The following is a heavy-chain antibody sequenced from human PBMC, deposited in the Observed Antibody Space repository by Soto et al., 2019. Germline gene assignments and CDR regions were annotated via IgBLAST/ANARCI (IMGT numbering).Heavy chain of an antibody. CDR3: AGVPGSSGHDYFWYYGMDV. D-gene: IGHD6-19*01. J-gene: IGHJ6*02. CDR2: ITRILGTT. V-gene: IGHV1-69*13. Sequence: ASVKDSCKASGGIFRNYAFSLVRQAPGQGLEWMGGITRILGTTNNAQKFQGRVTITADEFTSSVYVELSSLRPDDTAVYYCAGVPGSSGHDYFWYYGMDVWGQGTTVTVSS. CDR1: GGIFRNYA.